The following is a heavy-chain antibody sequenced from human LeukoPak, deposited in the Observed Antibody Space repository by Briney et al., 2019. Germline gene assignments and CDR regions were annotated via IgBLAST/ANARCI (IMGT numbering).Heavy chain of an antibody. V-gene: IGHV3-23*01. CDR1: GFTLSSYA. J-gene: IGHJ4*02. CDR3: AKGDYYDSSGHFDY. CDR2: ISGSGGST. D-gene: IGHD3-22*01. Sequence: GGSLRLSCAASGFTLSSYAMSWVRQAPGKGLEWVSAISGSGGSTYYADSVKGRFTISRDNSKNTLYLQMNSLRAEDTAVYYCAKGDYYDSSGHFDYWGQGTLVTVSS.